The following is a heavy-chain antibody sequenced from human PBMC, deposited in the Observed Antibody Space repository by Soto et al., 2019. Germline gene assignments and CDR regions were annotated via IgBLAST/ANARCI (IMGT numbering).Heavy chain of an antibody. V-gene: IGHV4-39*01. D-gene: IGHD4-17*01. CDR3: ARQILHDYGDWFDP. CDR1: GGSISSSSYY. Sequence: SETLSLTCTVSGGSISSSSYYWGWIRQPPGKGLEWIGSIYYSGSTYYNPSLKSRVTISVDTSKNQFSLKLSSVTAADTAVYYCARQILHDYGDWFDPWGQGTLVTVSS. J-gene: IGHJ5*02. CDR2: IYYSGST.